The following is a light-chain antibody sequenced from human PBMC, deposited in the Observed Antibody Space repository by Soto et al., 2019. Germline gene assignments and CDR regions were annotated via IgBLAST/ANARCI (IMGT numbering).Light chain of an antibody. Sequence: QSVLTQPPSVSGAPGQSVTISCTGSSSNIGAGYDVHWYQQLPGTAPKLLIYGNSNRPSGVPDRFSGSKSGTSASLAITGLQAEDEADYYCQSYDSSLSGVVFGGGTKPTVL. J-gene: IGLJ2*01. CDR3: QSYDSSLSGVV. V-gene: IGLV1-40*01. CDR2: GNS. CDR1: SSNIGAGYD.